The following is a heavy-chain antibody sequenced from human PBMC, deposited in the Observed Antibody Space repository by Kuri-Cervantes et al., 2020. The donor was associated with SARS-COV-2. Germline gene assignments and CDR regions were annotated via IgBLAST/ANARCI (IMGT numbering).Heavy chain of an antibody. D-gene: IGHD1-26*01. CDR2: IYYSGIT. J-gene: IGHJ4*02. CDR1: GGSISSSSYY. CDR3: ARDNVLFSGSGFDL. Sequence: SETLSLTCTVSGGSISSSSYYWGWIRQPPGKGLEWIGSIYYSGITNYDPSLKSRVTISVDTSKNQLSLKLSPVTAADTAVYYCARDNVLFSGSGFDLWGQGILVTVSS. V-gene: IGHV4-39*07.